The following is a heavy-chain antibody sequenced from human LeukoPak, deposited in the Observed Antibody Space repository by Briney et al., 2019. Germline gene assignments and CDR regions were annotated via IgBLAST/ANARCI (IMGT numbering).Heavy chain of an antibody. CDR2: IYSGGST. J-gene: IGHJ4*02. CDR3: ARGSGSYSYYFDS. D-gene: IGHD1-26*01. V-gene: IGHV3-53*01. CDR1: GFTVSSNY. Sequence: GGSLRLSCAASGFTVSSNYMSWVRQAPGKGLEWVSVIYSGGSTYYADSVKGRFTISGDNSKNTLYLRMNSLRAEDTAVYYCARGSGSYSYYFDSWGQGTLVTVSS.